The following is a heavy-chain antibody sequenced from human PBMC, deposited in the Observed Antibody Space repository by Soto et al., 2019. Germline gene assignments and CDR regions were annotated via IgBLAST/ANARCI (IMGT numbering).Heavy chain of an antibody. CDR1: GGSISSGTYH. J-gene: IGHJ4*02. V-gene: IGHV4-31*03. D-gene: IGHD3-22*01. Sequence: QVQLQESGPGLVKPSQTLSLTCTVSGGSISSGTYHWSWIRHHPGKGLEWIGYIYYSGSTYYNPSLKSRLTISVDTSKNQFSLRLSSVTAAATAVYYCAREMNYYDTSGDSYFDYWGQGTLVTVSS. CDR2: IYYSGST. CDR3: AREMNYYDTSGDSYFDY.